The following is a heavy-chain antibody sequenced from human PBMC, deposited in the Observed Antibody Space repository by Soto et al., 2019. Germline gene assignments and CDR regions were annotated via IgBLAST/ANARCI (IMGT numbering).Heavy chain of an antibody. J-gene: IGHJ5*02. CDR2: INHDGTTT. D-gene: IGHD3-9*01. CDR3: VREVCVFDGCFSRGWFDP. V-gene: IGHV3-74*01. Sequence: LVQSGGGSVQPGGSLRLSCVGSGFTFRPYWMHWVRQRPGRGLEWVSLINHDGTTTIYADPVRGRFSISRDNDRSTVYLQMNSRTAEDTAVYYCVREVCVFDGCFSRGWFDPWGQGTLVTVSS. CDR1: GFTFRPYW.